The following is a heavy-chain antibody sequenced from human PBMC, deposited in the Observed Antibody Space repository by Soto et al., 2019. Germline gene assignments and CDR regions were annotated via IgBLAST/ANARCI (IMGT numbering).Heavy chain of an antibody. V-gene: IGHV4-59*08. CDR1: DDSVNNYH. Sequence: QVQLQESGPGLVKPSETLSLTCTVSDDSVNNYHWNWVRQSPGKGLEWIGHMSYNAYTVYNPSLASRVIISIDTSKNQFSLKLRSVTAADTAVYYCARRVAMNRDFEGSWLDPWGQGTLVIVSS. CDR2: MSYNAYT. D-gene: IGHD3-9*01. J-gene: IGHJ5*02. CDR3: ARRVAMNRDFEGSWLDP.